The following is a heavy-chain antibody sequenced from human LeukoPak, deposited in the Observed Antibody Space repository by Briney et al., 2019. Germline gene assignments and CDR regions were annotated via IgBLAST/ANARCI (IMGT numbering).Heavy chain of an antibody. Sequence: GASVKVSCKASGGTFSSYAISWARQAPGQGLEWMGGIIPIFGTANYAQNFQGRVTITADESTSTAYMGLSSLRSEDTAVYYCARGDPPSNFDYWGQGTLVTVSS. CDR2: IIPIFGTA. J-gene: IGHJ4*02. CDR1: GGTFSSYA. V-gene: IGHV1-69*13. CDR3: ARGDPPSNFDY. D-gene: IGHD6-6*01.